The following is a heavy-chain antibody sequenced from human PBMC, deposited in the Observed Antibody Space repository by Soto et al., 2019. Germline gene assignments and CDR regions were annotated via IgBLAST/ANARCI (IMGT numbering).Heavy chain of an antibody. V-gene: IGHV1-69*06. CDR3: ATCIWTSYYYYNIDV. J-gene: IGHJ6*02. CDR2: IIPLFGTT. CDR1: GGTFTDYA. D-gene: IGHD3-3*01. Sequence: SVKVSCKASGGTFTDYAISWVRLAPGQGLQWMGGIIPLFGTTNYAQSFQGRVTITADKFTNTAHMELSSLGSDDTAVYYCATCIWTSYYYYNIDVWGQGTTVTVSS.